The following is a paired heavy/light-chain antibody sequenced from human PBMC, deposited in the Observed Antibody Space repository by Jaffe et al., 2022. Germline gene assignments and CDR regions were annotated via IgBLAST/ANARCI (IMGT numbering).Heavy chain of an antibody. CDR1: GGSISSSSYY. CDR3: ATWGLDLYYGSGSQYSSYYFDY. Sequence: QLQLQESGPGLVKPSETLSLTCTVSGGSISSSSYYWGWIRQPPGKGLEWIGSIYYSGSTYYNPSLKSRVTISVDTSKNQFSLKLSSVTAADTAVYYCATWGLDLYYGSGSQYSSYYFDYWGQGTLVTVSS. J-gene: IGHJ4*02. D-gene: IGHD3-10*01. CDR2: IYYSGST. V-gene: IGHV4-39*01.
Light chain of an antibody. CDR1: QSVSSY. V-gene: IGKV3-11*01. J-gene: IGKJ1*01. CDR3: QQRSNWPPWT. Sequence: EIVLTQSPATLSLSPGERATLSCRASQSVSSYLAWYQQKPGQAPRLLIYDASNRATGIPARFSGSGSGTDFTLTISSLEPEDFAVYYCQQRSNWPPWTFGQGTKVEIK. CDR2: DAS.